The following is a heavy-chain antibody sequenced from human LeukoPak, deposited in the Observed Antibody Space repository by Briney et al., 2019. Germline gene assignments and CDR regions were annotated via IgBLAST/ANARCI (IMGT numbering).Heavy chain of an antibody. J-gene: IGHJ4*02. CDR3: ARATYDLLTGYYLDS. V-gene: IGHV4-31*03. D-gene: IGHD3-9*01. CDR2: SYYSGST. Sequence: SQTLSLTCSVSGGSITSGRYYWTWIRQYPEKGLEWIGYSYYSGSTHFKSSLKSRATISLDKSKNQSSLNLTSATAADTAVYYCARATYDLLTGYYLDSWGQGTLVTVSS. CDR1: GGSITSGRYY.